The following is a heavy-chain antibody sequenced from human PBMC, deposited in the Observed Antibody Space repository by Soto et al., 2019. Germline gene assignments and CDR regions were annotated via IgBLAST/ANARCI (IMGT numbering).Heavy chain of an antibody. CDR1: GFTFSSYS. J-gene: IGHJ6*02. Sequence: EVQLVESGGGLVKPGGSLRLSCAASGFTFSSYSMNWVRQAPGKALEWVSSISSSSSYIYYADSVKGRFTISRDNAKNTLYLQMNRLRAEDTAVDYCARDQYYGSVSYYSEFNYYYYYGMDVWGQGTTVTVSS. CDR2: ISSSSSYI. CDR3: ARDQYYGSVSYYSEFNYYYYYGMDV. D-gene: IGHD3-10*01. V-gene: IGHV3-21*01.